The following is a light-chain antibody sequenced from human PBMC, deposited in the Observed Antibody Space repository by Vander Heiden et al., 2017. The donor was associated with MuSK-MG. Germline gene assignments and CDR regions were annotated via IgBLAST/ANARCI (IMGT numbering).Light chain of an antibody. CDR1: QSGLYSSNNKNY. J-gene: IGKJ4*02. Sequence: DIVVTPSPTSLAVSLGERATINCKSSQSGLYSSNNKNYLAWYQQKPGEPPKLLIYGASTRECGVAGRISGSGSGTDSTLTSSSLHDEDVAVYYCQRYDGPPRTFGGGTKVEIK. V-gene: IGKV4-1*01. CDR2: GAS. CDR3: QRYDGPPRT.